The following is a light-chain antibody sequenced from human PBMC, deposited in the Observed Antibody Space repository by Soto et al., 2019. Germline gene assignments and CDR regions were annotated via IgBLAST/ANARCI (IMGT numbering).Light chain of an antibody. CDR3: QTWSTDIPV. V-gene: IGLV4-69*01. CDR1: SGHNSYA. Sequence: QPVLTQPPSASASLGASVKLICTLSSGHNSYAIAWHQQQPEKGPRYLMKLNSDGSHSKGDGIPDRFSGSSSVAERYLTISSLQSEDEADYYCQTWSTDIPVFGAGTKLTVL. J-gene: IGLJ3*02. CDR2: LNSDGSH.